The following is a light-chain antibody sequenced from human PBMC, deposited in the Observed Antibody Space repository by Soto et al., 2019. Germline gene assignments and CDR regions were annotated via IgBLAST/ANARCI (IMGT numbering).Light chain of an antibody. Sequence: QSVLTQPASVSGSPGQSITISCTGTSSDVGGYNSVSWYQQHPGKAPKLMIYEVSNRPSGVSNRFSGSKSGNTASLTISGLQAEDEADYYCSLYTSSSPYVFGTGTKLTVL. CDR2: EVS. CDR1: SSDVGGYNS. J-gene: IGLJ1*01. CDR3: SLYTSSSPYV. V-gene: IGLV2-14*01.